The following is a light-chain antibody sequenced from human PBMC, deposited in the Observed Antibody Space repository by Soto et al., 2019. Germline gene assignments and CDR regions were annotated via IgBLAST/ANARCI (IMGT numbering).Light chain of an antibody. Sequence: DIVMTQSPLSLPVTPGEPASISCRSSQSLLHSNGYNYLDWYLQKPGQSPQLLIYLGSNRASGVPDRFSGSGSGTDFTLKISRVEAEDVGVYYCMQALPTPLWTLGQGTKVEIK. CDR1: QSLLHSNGYNY. CDR3: MQALPTPLWT. J-gene: IGKJ1*01. CDR2: LGS. V-gene: IGKV2-28*01.